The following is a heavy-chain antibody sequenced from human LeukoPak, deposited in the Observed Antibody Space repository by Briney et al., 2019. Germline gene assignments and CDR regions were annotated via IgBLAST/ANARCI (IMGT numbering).Heavy chain of an antibody. CDR2: ISAYNGNT. J-gene: IGHJ5*02. CDR3: ARDTYYYDSSGPLDP. Sequence: GASVKVSCKASGYTFTSYGISWVRQAPGQGLEWMGLISAYNGNTNYAQKLQGRGTMTTDTSTSTAYMELRSLRSDATAVYYCARDTYYYDSSGPLDPWGQGTLVTVYS. CDR1: GYTFTSYG. D-gene: IGHD3-22*01. V-gene: IGHV1-18*01.